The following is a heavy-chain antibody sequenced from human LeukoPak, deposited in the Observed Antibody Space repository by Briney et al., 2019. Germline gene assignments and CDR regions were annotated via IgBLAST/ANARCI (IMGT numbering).Heavy chain of an antibody. V-gene: IGHV3-33*08. D-gene: IGHD6-19*01. CDR1: GGSISSSNW. CDR2: IWYDGSDK. Sequence: LSLTCAVSGGSISSSNWWSWVRQAPGKGLEWVAVIWYDGSDKYHADSVKGRFTISRDNSKNMLYLQMNSLRAEDTAVYYCASSSGWYLSSDYWGQGTLVTVSS. J-gene: IGHJ4*02. CDR3: ASSSGWYLSSDY.